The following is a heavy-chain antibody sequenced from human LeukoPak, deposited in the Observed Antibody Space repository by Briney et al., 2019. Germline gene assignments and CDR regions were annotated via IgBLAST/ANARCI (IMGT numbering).Heavy chain of an antibody. CDR1: GFSFSSYA. J-gene: IGHJ4*02. CDR3: ERDFDY. V-gene: IGHV4-34*01. Sequence: GSLRLSCATSGFSFSSYAMSWVRQPPGKGLEWIGEINHSGSTNYNPSLKSRVTILVDTSKNQFSLKMTSVTAADTAVYYCERDFDYWGQGTLVTVSS. CDR2: INHSGST.